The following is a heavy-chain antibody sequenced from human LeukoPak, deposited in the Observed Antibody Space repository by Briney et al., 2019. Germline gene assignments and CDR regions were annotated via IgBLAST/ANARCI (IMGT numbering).Heavy chain of an antibody. Sequence: GGSLRLSCAASGFTFSNAWMSWVRQAPGKGLEWVGRIKNKTDGGTTDYAAPVKGRFTISRDDSKNTLYLQMNSLKTEDTAVYYCTTELLDPWGQGTLVTVSS. J-gene: IGHJ5*02. CDR3: TTELLDP. D-gene: IGHD2-15*01. CDR2: IKNKTDGGTT. CDR1: GFTFSNAW. V-gene: IGHV3-15*01.